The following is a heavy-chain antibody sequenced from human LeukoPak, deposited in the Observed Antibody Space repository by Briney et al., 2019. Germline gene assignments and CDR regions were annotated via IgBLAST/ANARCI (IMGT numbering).Heavy chain of an antibody. D-gene: IGHD6-13*01. CDR3: ARGRGSSWYYFDY. CDR2: IYTSGNT. CDR1: GGSISSSSYY. J-gene: IGHJ4*02. Sequence: SSETLSLTCTVSGGSISSSSYYWSWVRQPAGRGLEWIGRIYTSGNTNYNPSLKGRVTMTVDTSKNQFSLNLSSVTAADTAVYYCARGRGSSWYYFDYWGQGTLVTVSS. V-gene: IGHV4-61*02.